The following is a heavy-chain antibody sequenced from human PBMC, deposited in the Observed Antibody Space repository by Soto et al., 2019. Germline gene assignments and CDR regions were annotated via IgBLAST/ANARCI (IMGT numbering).Heavy chain of an antibody. J-gene: IGHJ4*02. CDR3: ARTRHYYDSSGYYFDY. CDR2: IYYSGST. V-gene: IGHV4-59*12. CDR1: GASMNNYY. D-gene: IGHD3-22*01. Sequence: SETLSLTCTVSGASMNNYYWSWIRQHPGKGLEWIGYIYYSGSTYYNPSLKSRVTISVDKSKNQFSLKLSSVTAADTAVYYCARTRHYYDSSGYYFDYWGQGTLVTVSS.